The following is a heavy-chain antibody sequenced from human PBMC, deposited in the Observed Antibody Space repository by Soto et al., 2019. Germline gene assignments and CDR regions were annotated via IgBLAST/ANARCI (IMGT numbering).Heavy chain of an antibody. Sequence: SETLSVTCTVSGGSISSNYWTWIRQPPGKGLEWIGYVYNSGSTNYNPSLKSRVTISEDTSKSQFSLKVNSMTAADTAVYYCARYRREAVAGYTLDNWGQGILVTVSS. V-gene: IGHV4-59*01. CDR1: GGSISSNY. CDR2: VYNSGST. J-gene: IGHJ4*02. D-gene: IGHD6-13*01. CDR3: ARYRREAVAGYTLDN.